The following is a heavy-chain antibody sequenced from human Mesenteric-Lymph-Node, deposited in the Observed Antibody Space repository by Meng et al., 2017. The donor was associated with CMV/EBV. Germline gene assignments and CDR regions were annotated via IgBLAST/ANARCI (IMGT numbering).Heavy chain of an antibody. D-gene: IGHD6-19*01. CDR3: ASEAVACNFYYYGMDV. Sequence: GESLKVSCAASGNTLSSYGLHWVRQAPGKGLEWVAVISYDGRDKHYADSVKGRFTISRDNSRNTLYLQMNSLRAEDTALYYCASEAVACNFYYYGMDVWGQGTTVTVSS. V-gene: IGHV3-30*04. CDR2: ISYDGRDK. CDR1: GNTLSSYG. J-gene: IGHJ6*02.